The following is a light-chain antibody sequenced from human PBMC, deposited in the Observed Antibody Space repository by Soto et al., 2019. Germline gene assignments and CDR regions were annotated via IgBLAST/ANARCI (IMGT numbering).Light chain of an antibody. CDR3: LLYYSGVNV. Sequence: QAVVTQEPSLTVSPGGTVTLTCGSSTGAVTSGLYPYWFQQKPGQAPRTLIYDTSNKHSWTPARLSGSLLGGKADLTLSGAQPEDEAEYYCLLYYSGVNVFGGGTKLTVL. CDR1: TGAVTSGLY. V-gene: IGLV7-46*01. CDR2: DTS. J-gene: IGLJ2*01.